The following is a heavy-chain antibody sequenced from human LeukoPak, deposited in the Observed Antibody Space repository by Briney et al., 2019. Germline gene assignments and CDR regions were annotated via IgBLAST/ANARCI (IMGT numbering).Heavy chain of an antibody. D-gene: IGHD6-13*01. CDR2: ISYDGSNK. Sequence: GGSLRLSCAASGFTLSSYGMHWVRQAPGKGLEWVAVISYDGSNKYYADSVKGRFTISRDNSKNTLYLQMNSLRAEDTAVYYCARKSLGIVAAGTFFGSWGQGTLVTVSS. J-gene: IGHJ5*02. V-gene: IGHV3-30*03. CDR3: ARKSLGIVAAGTFFGS. CDR1: GFTLSSYG.